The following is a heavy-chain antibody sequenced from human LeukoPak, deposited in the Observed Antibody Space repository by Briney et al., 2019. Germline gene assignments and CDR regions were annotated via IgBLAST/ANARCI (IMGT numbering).Heavy chain of an antibody. CDR3: ARAGDSSGTYYFDY. Sequence: PSETLSLTCTVSGGSVSSGSYYWSWIRQPPGKGLEWIGYIYYSGSTNYNPSLKSQVTISVDTSKNQFSLKLSSVTAADTAVYYCARAGDSSGTYYFDYWGQGTLVTVSS. J-gene: IGHJ4*02. V-gene: IGHV4-61*01. D-gene: IGHD6-19*01. CDR2: IYYSGST. CDR1: GGSVSSGSYY.